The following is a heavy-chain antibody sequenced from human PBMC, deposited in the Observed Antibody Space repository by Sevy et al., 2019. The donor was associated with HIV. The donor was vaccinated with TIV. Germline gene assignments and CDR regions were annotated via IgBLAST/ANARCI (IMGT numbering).Heavy chain of an antibody. D-gene: IGHD4-17*01. Sequence: GGSLRLSCVASGFTFSDYYMNWIRQAPGKGLEWVSYISGSDGAIYYADSVKGRFTISRDNTKNSLYLQMTSLTAEDTAVYYCARDHVKDGDLGDYYYFAMDVWGQGTTVTVSS. CDR2: ISGSDGAI. CDR3: ARDHVKDGDLGDYYYFAMDV. CDR1: GFTFSDYY. J-gene: IGHJ6*02. V-gene: IGHV3-11*01.